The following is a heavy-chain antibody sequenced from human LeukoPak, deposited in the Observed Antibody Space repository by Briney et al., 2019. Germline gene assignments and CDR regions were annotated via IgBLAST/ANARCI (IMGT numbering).Heavy chain of an antibody. CDR1: GFTFSSYW. J-gene: IGHJ5*02. CDR2: IKQDGSEK. D-gene: IGHD3-10*01. CDR3: ASGPKYYYGSGPPLDP. Sequence: GGSLRLSCAASGFTFSSYWMSWVRQAPGKGLEWVANIKQDGSEKYYVDSVKGRFTISRDNAKNSLYLQMNSLRAEDTAVYYCASGPKYYYGSGPPLDPWGQGTLVTVSS. V-gene: IGHV3-7*01.